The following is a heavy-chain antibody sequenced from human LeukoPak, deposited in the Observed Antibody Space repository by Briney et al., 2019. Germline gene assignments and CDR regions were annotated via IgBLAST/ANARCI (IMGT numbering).Heavy chain of an antibody. D-gene: IGHD3-22*01. CDR2: TKQDDSEK. J-gene: IGHJ4*02. CDR1: GFSFRSYW. CDR3: ARGFDSRFFND. V-gene: IGHV3-7*01. Sequence: PGGSLRLSCVDSGFSFRSYWMSWVRQAPGKGLEWVANTKQDDSEKYYVDSVKGRFSISRDNAKNSLYLRMNSLRVEDTAVYYCARGFDSRFFNDWGQGTLVTVSS.